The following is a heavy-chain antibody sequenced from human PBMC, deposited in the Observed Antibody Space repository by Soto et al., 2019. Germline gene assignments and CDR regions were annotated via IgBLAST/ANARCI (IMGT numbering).Heavy chain of an antibody. D-gene: IGHD6-19*01. CDR3: IKASTVTGVGGYR. V-gene: IGHV3-74*03. CDR1: GFAFSSYW. CDR2: ISSDGRNT. J-gene: IGHJ5*02. Sequence: EVQLMESGGGLVQPGGSLRLSCAASGFAFSSYWMQWVRQPPGKGPVWVSRISSDGRNTTYADPVKGRFTISRDNAKNTLHLQMTSLTDDATAVYYCIKASTVTGVGGYRWGQGTMVTVSS.